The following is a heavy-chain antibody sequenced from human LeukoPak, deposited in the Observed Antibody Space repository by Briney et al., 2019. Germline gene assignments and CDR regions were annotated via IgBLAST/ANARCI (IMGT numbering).Heavy chain of an antibody. CDR2: IYHSGST. D-gene: IGHD2-2*01. V-gene: IGHV4-38-2*01. J-gene: IGHJ5*02. Sequence: SETLSLTCAVSGYSISSGYYWGWIRQPPGKGLEWIGSIYHSGSTYYNPSLKSRVTISVDTSKNQFSLKLSSVTAADTAVYYCARHPYRLLWLSWLDPWGQGTLVTVSS. CDR3: ARHPYRLLWLSWLDP. CDR1: GYSISSGYY.